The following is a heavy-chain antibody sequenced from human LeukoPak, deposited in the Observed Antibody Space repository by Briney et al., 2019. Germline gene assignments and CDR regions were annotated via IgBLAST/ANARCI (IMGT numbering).Heavy chain of an antibody. CDR3: TKYVVMVPAGTRAFDY. CDR2: IGSDGGDI. J-gene: IGHJ4*02. CDR1: GFTLSSYA. V-gene: IGHV3-23*01. D-gene: IGHD6-13*01. Sequence: GGSLRLSCAASGFTLSSYAMSWVRQAPGKGLEWVSVIGSDGGDIRYADSVKGRFTISRDNSKNTLYLQMNHLRAEDTAIYYCTKYVVMVPAGTRAFDYWGQGTLVTVSS.